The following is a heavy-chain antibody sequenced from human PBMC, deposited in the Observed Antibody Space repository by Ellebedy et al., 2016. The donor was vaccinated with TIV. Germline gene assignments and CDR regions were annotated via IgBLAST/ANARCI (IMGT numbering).Heavy chain of an antibody. Sequence: GESLKISCQVFGYSSTSYWVGWVRQMPGKGLEWMGIILPANSDIRYSPSFEGQVTISADKSISTAYLQWSSLKASDTAIYYCARTSGYSGNWGLDLWGQGTLVTVSS. V-gene: IGHV5-51*01. J-gene: IGHJ5*02. CDR3: ARTSGYSGNWGLDL. CDR2: ILPANSDI. D-gene: IGHD6-13*01. CDR1: GYSSTSYW.